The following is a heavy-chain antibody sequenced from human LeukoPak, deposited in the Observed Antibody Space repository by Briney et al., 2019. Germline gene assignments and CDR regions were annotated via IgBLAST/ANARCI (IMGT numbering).Heavy chain of an antibody. D-gene: IGHD3-10*01. CDR1: GYSFTDYW. CDR3: ARHGRGSRSPNAFDI. CDR2: IYPDDSDI. J-gene: IGHJ3*02. V-gene: IGHV5-51*01. Sequence: GESLKISCKGSGYSFTDYWIGWVRQMPGEGLQWMRIIYPDDSDIRYSPSFQGQVTISADKSIITAYLQWSSLKASDTAMYYCARHGRGSRSPNAFDIWGQGTMVSVSS.